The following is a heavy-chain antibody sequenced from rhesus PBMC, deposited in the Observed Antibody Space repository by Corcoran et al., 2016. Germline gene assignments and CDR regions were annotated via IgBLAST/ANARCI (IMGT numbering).Heavy chain of an antibody. CDR3: ARRQLPFGGLDS. J-gene: IGHJ6*01. D-gene: IGHD5-12*01. CDR2: IYSNSEYT. Sequence: QVQLQESGPGVVKPSETLSLTCAVSGGSISSGYYSWTWIRQPPVKGLEWIGGIYSNSEYTNCNSSRKSRVTISKDTSKNQFSLKLSSVTAEDTAVYYCARRQLPFGGLDSWGQGVVVTVSS. V-gene: IGHV4S12*01. CDR1: GGSISSGYYS.